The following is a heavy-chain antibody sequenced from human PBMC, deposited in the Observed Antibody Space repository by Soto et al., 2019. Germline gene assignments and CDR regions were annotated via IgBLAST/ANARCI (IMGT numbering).Heavy chain of an antibody. D-gene: IGHD6-6*01. CDR1: GGTFSSYA. Sequence: SVKVSCKASGGTFSSYAISWVRQAPGQGLERVGGIIAIFGTANYAQKFQGRVTVTADESTCAAYLELSSLRSEDTAVHYFARNMDRSSSAWYFELWGRGTLVTVCS. V-gene: IGHV1-69*13. CDR3: ARNMDRSSSAWYFEL. CDR2: IIAIFGTA. J-gene: IGHJ2*01.